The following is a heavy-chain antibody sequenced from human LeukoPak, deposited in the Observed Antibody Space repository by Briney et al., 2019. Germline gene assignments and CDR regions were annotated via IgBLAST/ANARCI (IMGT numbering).Heavy chain of an antibody. CDR1: GYTFHSYW. D-gene: IGHD5-24*01. Sequence: GESLKISCKGSGYTFHSYWIAWVRQMPGKGLEWMGIIYPGDSDTRYSPSFQGQVTISADKSISTAYLQWSSLKASDTAMYYCARHPSVEIDWYFDLWGRGTLVTVSS. CDR2: IYPGDSDT. V-gene: IGHV5-51*01. J-gene: IGHJ2*01. CDR3: ARHPSVEIDWYFDL.